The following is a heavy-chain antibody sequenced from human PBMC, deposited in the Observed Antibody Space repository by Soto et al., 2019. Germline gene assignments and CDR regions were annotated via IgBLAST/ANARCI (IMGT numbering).Heavy chain of an antibody. CDR1: GYTFSSFD. CDR3: AHRTGFDY. CDR2: ISGSGGGT. Sequence: EVQLWESGGGLVQPGRSLRLSCAVSGYTFSSFDMSWVRQAPGKGLEWVSTISGSGGGTNYADSVKGRFTISRDISTYTVYLQMNSLRAEDTAVYYCAHRTGFDYWGQGALVTVSS. J-gene: IGHJ4*02. V-gene: IGHV3-23*01.